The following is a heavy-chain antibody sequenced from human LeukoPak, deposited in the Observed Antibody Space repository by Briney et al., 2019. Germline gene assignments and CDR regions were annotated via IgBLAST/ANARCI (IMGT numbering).Heavy chain of an antibody. V-gene: IGHV1-2*02. CDR3: SRVAEATTMVSPDYFDY. D-gene: IGHD4-23*01. CDR2: INPASGGT. J-gene: IGHJ4*01. Sequence: ASVKVSCKASGFTLSAYFIHWVRQAPGQGLEWMGWINPASGGTTYAQKFQGRVTMTRDTSISTAYMDLSSLRSDDTAVYYCSRVAEATTMVSPDYFDYWGPGTLVTVSS. CDR1: GFTLSAYF.